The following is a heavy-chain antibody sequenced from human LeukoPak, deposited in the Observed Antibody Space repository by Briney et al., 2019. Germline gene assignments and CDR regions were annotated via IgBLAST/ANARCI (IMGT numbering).Heavy chain of an antibody. CDR2: IIPIFGTA. J-gene: IGHJ4*02. CDR1: GGTFSSYA. Sequence: ASEKVSCKASGGTFSSYAISWVRQAPGQGLEWMGGIIPIFGTANYAQKFQGRVTITADKSTSTAYMELSSLRSEDTAAYYCARAGKLYYGSGSPRSYFDYWGQGTLVTVSS. CDR3: ARAGKLYYGSGSPRSYFDY. V-gene: IGHV1-69*06. D-gene: IGHD3-10*01.